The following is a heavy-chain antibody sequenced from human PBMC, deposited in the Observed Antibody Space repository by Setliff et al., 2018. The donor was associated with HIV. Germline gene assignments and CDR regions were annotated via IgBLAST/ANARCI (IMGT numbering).Heavy chain of an antibody. D-gene: IGHD3-16*01. J-gene: IGHJ1*01. V-gene: IGHV3-33*08. CDR1: GFSIENFD. CDR3: GNKGGQV. Sequence: GGSLRLSCTVVGFSIENFDMHWVRQAPGKGLEWVSLLWRDEVGEYYADSVKGRFSISRDRSRNTVSLQMSSLRVEDTAMYYCGNKGGQVWGPGTQVAVSS. CDR2: LWRDEVGE.